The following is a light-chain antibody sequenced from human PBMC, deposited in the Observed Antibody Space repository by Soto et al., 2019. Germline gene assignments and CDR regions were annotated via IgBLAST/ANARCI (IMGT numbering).Light chain of an antibody. Sequence: QAVVTQPPSASGTPGQRVTISCSGSSSNIGSNTVNWYQQLPGTAPKLLIYSNNQRPSGVPDRFSGSKSGTSASLAISGLQPEDEADYYCAAWDDSLNVVVFGGGTKLTVL. J-gene: IGLJ2*01. V-gene: IGLV1-44*01. CDR2: SNN. CDR1: SSNIGSNT. CDR3: AAWDDSLNVVV.